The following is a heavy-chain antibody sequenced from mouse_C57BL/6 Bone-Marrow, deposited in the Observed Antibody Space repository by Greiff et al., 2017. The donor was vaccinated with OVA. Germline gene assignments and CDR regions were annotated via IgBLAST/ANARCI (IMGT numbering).Heavy chain of an antibody. Sequence: DVMLVESGGGLVQPGGSLKLSCAASGFTFSDYYMYWVRQTPEKRLEWVAYISNGGGSTYYPDTVKGRFTISRDNAKNTLYLQMSRLKSEDTAMYYCARGGDYDSWFAYWGQGTLVTVSA. J-gene: IGHJ3*01. CDR2: ISNGGGST. V-gene: IGHV5-12*01. CDR1: GFTFSDYY. CDR3: ARGGDYDSWFAY. D-gene: IGHD2-4*01.